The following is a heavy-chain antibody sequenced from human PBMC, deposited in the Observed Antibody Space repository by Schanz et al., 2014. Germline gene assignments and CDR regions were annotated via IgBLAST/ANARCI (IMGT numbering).Heavy chain of an antibody. CDR2: IIPILGIA. J-gene: IGHJ6*03. CDR3: ADTYCSGTSCYTDYYYMDV. V-gene: IGHV1-69*02. D-gene: IGHD2-2*02. CDR1: GGTFSSYT. Sequence: QVQLVQSEAEVKKPGSSVKVSCKASGGTFSSYTISWVRQAPGQGLEWMGRIIPILGIANYAQNFQGRVTITADKSTSTAYMELTRLRSEDTAVYYCADTYCSGTSCYTDYYYMDVWGKGTTVTVSS.